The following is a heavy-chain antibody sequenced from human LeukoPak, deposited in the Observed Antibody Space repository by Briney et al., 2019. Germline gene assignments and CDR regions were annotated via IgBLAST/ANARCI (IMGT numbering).Heavy chain of an antibody. CDR2: IWYDGSNK. D-gene: IGHD6-13*01. Sequence: GGSLRLFCAASEFTFSSYGMHWVRQAPGKGLEGLAVIWYDGSNKYYADSVKGRFTISRDSSKNPLYLQMNSLRAEETAVYYCARDGSSSEGDFDYWGQGTLVTVSS. CDR3: ARDGSSSEGDFDY. J-gene: IGHJ4*02. V-gene: IGHV3-33*01. CDR1: EFTFSSYG.